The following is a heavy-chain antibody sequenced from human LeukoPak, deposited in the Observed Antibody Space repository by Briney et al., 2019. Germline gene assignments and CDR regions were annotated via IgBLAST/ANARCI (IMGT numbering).Heavy chain of an antibody. CDR2: ISSSSSYI. Sequence: GGSLRLSCAASGFTFSSYSMNWVRQAPGKGLEWVSSISSSSSYIYYADSVKGRFTISRDNAKNSLYPQMNSLRAEDTAVYYCARGPSSGSSSFDYWGQGTLVTVSS. V-gene: IGHV3-21*01. J-gene: IGHJ4*02. D-gene: IGHD6-19*01. CDR3: ARGPSSGSSSFDY. CDR1: GFTFSSYS.